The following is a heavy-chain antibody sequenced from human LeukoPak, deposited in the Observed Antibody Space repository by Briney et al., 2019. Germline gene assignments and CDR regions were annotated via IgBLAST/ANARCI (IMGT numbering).Heavy chain of an antibody. J-gene: IGHJ6*02. CDR1: GDSISGYY. Sequence: SETLSLTCTVSGDSISGYYWSWIRQPPGKGLEWIGYIYYSGSTNYNPSLKSRVTISVDTSKNQFSLKLSSVTAADTAVYYCARHSRYYYGMDVWGQGTTVTVSS. CDR3: ARHSRYYYGMDV. V-gene: IGHV4-59*08. CDR2: IYYSGST.